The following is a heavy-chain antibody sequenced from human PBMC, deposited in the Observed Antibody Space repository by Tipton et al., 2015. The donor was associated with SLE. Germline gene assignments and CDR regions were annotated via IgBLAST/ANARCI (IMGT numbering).Heavy chain of an antibody. D-gene: IGHD2-21*02. J-gene: IGHJ4*02. CDR2: IYYSGST. CDR1: GGSINSYF. Sequence: TLSLTCIVSGGSINSYFWSWIRQPPGKGLEWIGYIYYSGSTHYNPSLGSRVTMSVDTSKNQFSLKLTSVTAADTAIYYCARQLGWGDPFAFDYWGQGTLVTVSS. CDR3: ARQLGWGDPFAFDY. V-gene: IGHV4-59*08.